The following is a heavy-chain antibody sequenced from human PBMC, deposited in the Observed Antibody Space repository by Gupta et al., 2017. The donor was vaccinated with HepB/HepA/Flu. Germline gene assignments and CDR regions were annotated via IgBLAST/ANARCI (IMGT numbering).Heavy chain of an antibody. J-gene: IGHJ4*02. V-gene: IGHV3-48*03. D-gene: IGHD3-22*01. Sequence: EVQLVESGGGLVQPGGSLRLSCAASGFTFSSYEMNWVRQAPGKGLEWVSYISSSGSTIYYADYVKGRFTISRDNAKNSLYLQMNSLRAEDTAVYYCASATYYYDSSAHTPPDYWGQGTLVTVSS. CDR3: ASATYYYDSSAHTPPDY. CDR2: ISSSGSTI. CDR1: GFTFSSYE.